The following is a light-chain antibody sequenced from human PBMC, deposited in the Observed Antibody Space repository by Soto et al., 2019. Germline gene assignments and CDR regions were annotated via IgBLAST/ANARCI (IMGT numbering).Light chain of an antibody. CDR2: GAS. Sequence: EIAMTQSAASLCVSPGERDNLXCRASQSFSSHLGWYQQKPGQAPRLLIYGASTRAHGIPARFSGSGSATEFTRTISSLQSEDFAVYYCQQYNNWPRTFGQGTKVDIK. J-gene: IGKJ1*01. CDR3: QQYNNWPRT. CDR1: QSFSSH. V-gene: IGKV3-15*01.